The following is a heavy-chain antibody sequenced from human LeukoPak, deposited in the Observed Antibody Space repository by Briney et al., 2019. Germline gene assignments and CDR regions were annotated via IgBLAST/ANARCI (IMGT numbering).Heavy chain of an antibody. V-gene: IGHV4-59*07. CDR1: VDSLSRYY. CDR2: IYYSGST. Sequence: SDPLSLTCTVSVDSLSRYYWSWIPDPPGKGLEGIGYIYYSGSTKYNTSLKSPVTILVDTSKNQLSLKLISVTAADTAVYYCARGSLGYYYYYMDVWGKGTTVTVSS. CDR3: ARGSLGYYYYYMDV. J-gene: IGHJ6*03. D-gene: IGHD3-16*01.